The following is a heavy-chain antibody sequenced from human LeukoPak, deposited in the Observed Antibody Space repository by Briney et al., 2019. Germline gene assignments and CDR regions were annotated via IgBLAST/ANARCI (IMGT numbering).Heavy chain of an antibody. J-gene: IGHJ5*02. Sequence: ASVKVSCKASGYTFTGHYMHWVRQAPGQGLEWMGWINPNSGGTNYAQKFQGRVTMTRDTSISTAYMELSRLRSDDTAVYYCARGMPYTNNWFDPWGQGTLVTVSS. V-gene: IGHV1-2*02. CDR2: INPNSGGT. CDR3: ARGMPYTNNWFDP. D-gene: IGHD2-2*01. CDR1: GYTFTGHY.